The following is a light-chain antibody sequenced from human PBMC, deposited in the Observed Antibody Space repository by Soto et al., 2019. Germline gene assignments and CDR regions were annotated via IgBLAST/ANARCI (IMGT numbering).Light chain of an antibody. CDR1: SSDVGGYNY. CDR2: EVS. V-gene: IGLV2-14*01. CDR3: SSYTCSSTLVV. Sequence: QSALTQPASVSGSHGQSITITCTGTSSDVGGYNYVSWYQQHPGKAPKLMIYEVSNRPSGVSNRFSGSTSGNTASLTISGLQVEDEDDYYCSSYTCSSTLVVFGGGPKLTLL. J-gene: IGLJ2*01.